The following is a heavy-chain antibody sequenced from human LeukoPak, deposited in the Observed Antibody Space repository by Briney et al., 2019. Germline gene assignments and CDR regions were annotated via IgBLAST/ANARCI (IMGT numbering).Heavy chain of an antibody. D-gene: IGHD3-3*01. CDR2: MNPNSGNT. V-gene: IGHV1-8*01. J-gene: IGHJ4*02. Sequence: GASVKVSCKASGYTFTSYDINWVRQATGQGLELMGWMNPNSGNTGYAQKFQGRVTMTRDTSISTAYMELSSLRSEDTAVYYCARVTPDFWSGYRNYWGQGTLVTVSS. CDR3: ARVTPDFWSGYRNY. CDR1: GYTFTSYD.